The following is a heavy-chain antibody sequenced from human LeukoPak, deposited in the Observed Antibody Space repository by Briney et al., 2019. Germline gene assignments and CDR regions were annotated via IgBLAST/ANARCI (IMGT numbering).Heavy chain of an antibody. D-gene: IGHD6-13*01. V-gene: IGHV3-9*01. CDR1: GFTFDDYA. CDR2: ISWNSGSI. J-gene: IGHJ4*02. CDR3: AKDSSYSSSWMYFDY. Sequence: GGSLRLSCAASGFTFDDYAMPWVRQAPGKGLEWVSGISWNSGSIGYADSVKGRSTISRDNAKNSLYLQMNSLRAEDTALYYCAKDSSYSSSWMYFDYWGQGTLVTVSS.